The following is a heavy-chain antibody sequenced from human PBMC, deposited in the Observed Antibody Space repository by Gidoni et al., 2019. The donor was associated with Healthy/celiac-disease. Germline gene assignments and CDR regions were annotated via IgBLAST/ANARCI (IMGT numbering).Heavy chain of an antibody. D-gene: IGHD3-10*01. J-gene: IGHJ6*02. CDR2: IIPIFGTA. V-gene: IGHV1-69*01. CDR3: ARGQWFGELDLYYYGMDV. Sequence: QVQLVQSGAEVKKPGSSVKVSCKASGGTFSSYAISWVRQAPGQGLEWMGGIIPIFGTANYAQKFQGRVTITADESTSTAYMGLSSLRSEDTAVYYCARGQWFGELDLYYYGMDVWGQGTTVTVSS. CDR1: GGTFSSYA.